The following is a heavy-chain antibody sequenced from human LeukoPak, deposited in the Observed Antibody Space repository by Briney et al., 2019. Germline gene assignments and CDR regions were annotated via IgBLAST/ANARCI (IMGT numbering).Heavy chain of an antibody. D-gene: IGHD2-2*01. CDR1: GYTFTGYY. CDR3: ARVRCSTTCYDY. V-gene: IGHV1-2*02. J-gene: IGHJ4*02. CDR2: INPSSGAT. Sequence: ASVKVSCKASGYTFTGYYMHWVRQAPGQGLEWVGWINPSSGATHYTQRFQGRVTMTRDTSISTAYMELSRLTSDDTAVYYCARVRCSTTCYDYWGQGTLVTVSS.